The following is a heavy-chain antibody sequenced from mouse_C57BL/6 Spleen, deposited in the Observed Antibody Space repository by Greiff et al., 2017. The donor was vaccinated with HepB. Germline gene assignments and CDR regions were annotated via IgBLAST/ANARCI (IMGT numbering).Heavy chain of an antibody. D-gene: IGHD2-2*01. CDR3: ARAGYGYEGLYYAMDY. J-gene: IGHJ4*01. CDR2: INPSNGGT. V-gene: IGHV1-53*01. CDR1: GYTFTSYW. Sequence: QVQLQHPGTELVKPGAPVKLSCKASGYTFTSYWMHWVKQRPGQGLEWIGNINPSNGGTNYNEKFKSKATLTVDKSSSTAYMQLSSRTSEDSAVYYCARAGYGYEGLYYAMDYWGQGTSVTVSS.